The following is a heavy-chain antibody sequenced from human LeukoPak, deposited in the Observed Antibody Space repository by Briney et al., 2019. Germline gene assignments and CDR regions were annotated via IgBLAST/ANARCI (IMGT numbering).Heavy chain of an antibody. CDR3: ARSSRVVLKWELPGAEYFQH. J-gene: IGHJ1*01. CDR1: GYTFTGYY. Sequence: GASVKVSCKASGYTFTGYYMHWVRQAPGQGLEWMGWINPNSGGTNYAQKFQGWVTMTRDTSISTAYMELSRLRSDDTAVYYCARSSRVVLKWELPGAEYFQHWGQGTLVTVSS. V-gene: IGHV1-2*04. D-gene: IGHD1-26*01. CDR2: INPNSGGT.